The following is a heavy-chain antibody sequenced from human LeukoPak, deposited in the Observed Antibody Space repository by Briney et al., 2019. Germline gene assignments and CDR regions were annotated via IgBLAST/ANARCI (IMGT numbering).Heavy chain of an antibody. V-gene: IGHV1-69*05. CDR2: IIPIFGTA. CDR1: GGTFSSYA. CDR3: ARTEIAVAGTGGDYYYYYGMDV. J-gene: IGHJ6*02. Sequence: SVKVSCKASGGTFSSYAISWVRQAPGQGLERMGGIIPIFGTANYAQKFQGRVTMTTDTSTSTAYMELRSLRFDDSAVYYCARTEIAVAGTGGDYYYYYGMDVWGQGTTVTVSS. D-gene: IGHD6-13*01.